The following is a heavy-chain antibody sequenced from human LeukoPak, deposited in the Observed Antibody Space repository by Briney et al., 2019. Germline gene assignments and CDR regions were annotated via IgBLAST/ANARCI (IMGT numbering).Heavy chain of an antibody. D-gene: IGHD3-3*01. J-gene: IGHJ3*02. V-gene: IGHV3-48*03. Sequence: GGSLRLSCAASGFTFSSYGMNWVRQAPGKGLEWVSYISSSGSTIYYADSVKGRFTISRDNAKNSLYLQMNSLRAEDTAVYYCARESALYDFWSGYYPPYDAFDIWGQGTMVTVSS. CDR2: ISSSGSTI. CDR1: GFTFSSYG. CDR3: ARESALYDFWSGYYPPYDAFDI.